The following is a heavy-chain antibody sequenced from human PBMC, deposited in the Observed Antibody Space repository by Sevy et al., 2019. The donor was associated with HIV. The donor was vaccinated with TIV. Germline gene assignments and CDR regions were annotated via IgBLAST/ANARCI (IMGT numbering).Heavy chain of an antibody. V-gene: IGHV3-49*04. CDR2: IRSKDYGGTT. CDR1: GFSFDAYA. CDR3: TRSRPMSGPGFRDYDYYMVV. J-gene: IGHJ6*03. D-gene: IGHD3-22*01. Sequence: GGSLRLSCRVSGFSFDAYAMSWVRQAPGKGLECVGFIRSKDYGGTTEYAASVEGRFLISRDDSKSIAYLQMNSVKIEDTAIYYCTRSRPMSGPGFRDYDYYMVVWGKGTMVTLSS.